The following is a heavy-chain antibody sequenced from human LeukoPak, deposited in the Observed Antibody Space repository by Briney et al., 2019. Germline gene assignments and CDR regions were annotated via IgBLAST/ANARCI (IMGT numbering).Heavy chain of an antibody. Sequence: KPGGSLRLSCVVSGFTFSSYSMNWVRQAPGKGLEWVSSISSSSSSYIYYADSVKGRFTISRDNARNSLYLQMNSLRAEDTAVYYCARDGCGGDCYSDYWGQGTLVTVSS. CDR3: ARDGCGGDCYSDY. V-gene: IGHV3-21*01. CDR2: ISSSSSSYI. CDR1: GFTFSSYS. J-gene: IGHJ4*02. D-gene: IGHD2-21*02.